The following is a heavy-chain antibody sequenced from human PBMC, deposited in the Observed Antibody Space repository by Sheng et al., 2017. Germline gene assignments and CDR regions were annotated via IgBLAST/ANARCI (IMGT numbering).Heavy chain of an antibody. CDR2: IKSKTDGGTT. Sequence: EVQLVESGGGLVKPGGSLRLSCAASGFTFSNAWMSWVRQAPGKGLEWVGRIKSKTDGGTTDYAAPVKGRFTISRDDSKNTLYLQMNSLKTEDTAVYYCTTEGVGATSWYYFDYWGQGTLVTVSS. D-gene: IGHD1-26*01. V-gene: IGHV3-15*01. CDR1: GFTFSNAW. J-gene: IGHJ4*02. CDR3: TTEGVGATSWYYFDY.